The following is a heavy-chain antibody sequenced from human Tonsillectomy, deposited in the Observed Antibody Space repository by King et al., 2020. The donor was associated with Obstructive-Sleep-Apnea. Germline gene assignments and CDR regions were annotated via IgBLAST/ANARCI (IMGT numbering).Heavy chain of an antibody. J-gene: IGHJ6*02. CDR3: ATAHNNYYYGVDV. D-gene: IGHD5-24*01. Sequence: VQLVQSGAEVKKPGASVKGSCKVSGYTLTELSMHWVRQAPGKGLEWMGGFDPEHGETIYAQKFQGRVTMTEDTSTDTAYMELRSMRSEDTAVYYCATAHNNYYYGVDVWGQGTTVTVSS. V-gene: IGHV1-24*01. CDR1: GYTLTELS. CDR2: FDPEHGET.